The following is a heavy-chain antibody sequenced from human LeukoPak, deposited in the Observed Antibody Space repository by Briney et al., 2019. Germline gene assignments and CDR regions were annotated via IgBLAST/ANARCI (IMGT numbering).Heavy chain of an antibody. CDR2: ISYDGSNK. Sequence: RGSLRLSCAPSGFTLSSYATHWVRQAPGEGLGWGAVISYDGSNKYYADSVKGRFTISRDDSKNTLYLQMNSLRAEDTAVYYCARDPEPAVGVAIAATSNWGQGTLVTVSS. J-gene: IGHJ4*02. CDR3: ARDPEPAVGVAIAATSN. V-gene: IGHV3-30-3*01. CDR1: GFTLSSYA. D-gene: IGHD6-13*01.